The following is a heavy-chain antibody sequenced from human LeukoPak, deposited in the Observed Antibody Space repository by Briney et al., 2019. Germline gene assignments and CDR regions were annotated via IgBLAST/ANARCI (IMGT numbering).Heavy chain of an antibody. J-gene: IGHJ6*02. V-gene: IGHV4-34*01. D-gene: IGHD6-13*01. CDR3: ARGLSSSWPYYYYYGMDV. CDR1: GGSISSYY. Sequence: PSETLSLTCTVSGGSISSYYWSWIRLPPGKGLEWIGEINHSGSTNYNPSLKSRVTISVDTSKNQFSLKLSSVTAADTAVYYCARGLSSSWPYYYYYGMDVWGQGTTVTVSS. CDR2: INHSGST.